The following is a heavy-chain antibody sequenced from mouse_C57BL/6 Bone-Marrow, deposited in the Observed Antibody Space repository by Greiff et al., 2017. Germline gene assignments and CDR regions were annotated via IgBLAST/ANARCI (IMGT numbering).Heavy chain of an antibody. CDR2: IYPRSGNT. D-gene: IGHD3-3*01. CDR1: GYTFTSYG. CDR3: ARRGLEGV. J-gene: IGHJ1*03. V-gene: IGHV1-81*01. Sequence: VKLMESGAELARPGASVKLSCKASGYTFTSYGISWVKQRTGQGLEWIGEIYPRSGNTYYNEKFKGKATLTADKSSSTAYMELRSLTSEDSAVYFCARRGLEGVWGTGTTVTVSS.